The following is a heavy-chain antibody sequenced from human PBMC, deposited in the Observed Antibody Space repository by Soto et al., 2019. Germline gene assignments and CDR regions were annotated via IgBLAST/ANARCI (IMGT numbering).Heavy chain of an antibody. D-gene: IGHD3-9*01. CDR2: IKSKTDGGTT. J-gene: IGHJ6*02. Sequence: GGSLRLSCAASGFTFSKAWMNWVRQAPGKGLEWVGRIKSKTDGGTTDYAAPVKDRFTISRDDSKNTLYLQMNSLKTEDTAVYYCTTYYDILTGPLLGYYYYGMDVWGQGTTVTVSS. CDR3: TTYYDILTGPLLGYYYYGMDV. CDR1: GFTFSKAW. V-gene: IGHV3-15*07.